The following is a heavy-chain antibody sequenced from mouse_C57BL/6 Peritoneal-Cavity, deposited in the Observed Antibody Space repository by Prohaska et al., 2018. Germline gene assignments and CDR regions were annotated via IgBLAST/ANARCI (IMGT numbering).Heavy chain of an antibody. Sequence: EVKLEESGGGLVQPGGSMKLPCVASGFTFSNYWMNWVRQSPETGLEWVAQIRLKSDNYATHYAESVKGRFTISRDDSKSSVYLQMNNLRAEDTGIYYCTGTYYSNSGFAYWGQGTLVTVSA. V-gene: IGHV6-3*01. CDR2: IRLKSDNYAT. D-gene: IGHD2-5*01. J-gene: IGHJ3*01. CDR3: TGTYYSNSGFAY. CDR1: GFTFSNYW.